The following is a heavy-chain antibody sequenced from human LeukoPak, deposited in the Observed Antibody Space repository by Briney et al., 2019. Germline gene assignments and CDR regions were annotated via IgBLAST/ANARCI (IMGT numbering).Heavy chain of an antibody. CDR2: IYHSGST. CDR1: GYSISSGYY. Sequence: SETLSLTCSVSGYSISSGYYWGWIRQPPGKGLEWIGNIYHSGSTDYNPSLKSRVTISLDTSRNQFSLKLNSVTAADTAVYYCAKSNGYGLIDIWGQGTMVTVSS. V-gene: IGHV4-38-2*02. CDR3: AKSNGYGLIDI. D-gene: IGHD3-10*01. J-gene: IGHJ3*02.